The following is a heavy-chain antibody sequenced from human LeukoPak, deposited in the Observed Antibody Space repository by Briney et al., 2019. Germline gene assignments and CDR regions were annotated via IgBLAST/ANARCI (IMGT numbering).Heavy chain of an antibody. D-gene: IGHD2-2*01. J-gene: IGHJ5*02. V-gene: IGHV1-46*01. CDR3: ARDGCSSTSCYGGGDWFDP. CDR1: GYTFTSYY. Sequence: ASVKVSCKASGYTFTSYYMHWVRRAPGQGLEWMGIINPSGGSTSYAQKFQGRVTMTRDTSTSTVYMELSSLRSEDTAVYYCARDGCSSTSCYGGGDWFDPWGQGTLVTVSS. CDR2: INPSGGST.